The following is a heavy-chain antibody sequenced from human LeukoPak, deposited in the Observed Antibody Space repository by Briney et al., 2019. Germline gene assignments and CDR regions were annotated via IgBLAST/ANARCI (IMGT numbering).Heavy chain of an antibody. CDR1: GDSMSSYF. CDR3: ARNFPGRTEDV. J-gene: IGHJ6*04. V-gene: IGHV4-59*01. Sequence: SETLSLTCTVSGDSMSSYFWTWVRQFPGKGLEWVGYIYQTTTTYNPSLKGRATISADMSQNQLSLKVTSVTAADTAVYYCARNFPGRTEDVWGKGTTVIVSS. D-gene: IGHD1-14*01. CDR2: IYQTTT.